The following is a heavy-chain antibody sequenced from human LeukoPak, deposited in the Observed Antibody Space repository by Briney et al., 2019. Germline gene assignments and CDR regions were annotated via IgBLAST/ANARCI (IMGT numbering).Heavy chain of an antibody. D-gene: IGHD1-26*01. V-gene: IGHV3-21*01. CDR2: ISSSSSYI. CDR1: GFTFSSYS. Sequence: GGSLRLSCAASGFTFSSYSMNWVRQAPGKGLEWVSSISSSSSYIYYADSVKGRFTISRDNAKNSLYLQMNSLRAEDTAVYYCAGGVGATFYYYYYMDVWGKGTTVTVSS. CDR3: AGGVGATFYYYYYMDV. J-gene: IGHJ6*03.